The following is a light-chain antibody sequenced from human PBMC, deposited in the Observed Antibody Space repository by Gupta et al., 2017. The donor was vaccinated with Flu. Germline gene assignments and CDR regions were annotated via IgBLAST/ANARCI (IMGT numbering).Light chain of an antibody. CDR1: QSVATN. Sequence: ETLMTQSPGTLSLSQGERATLSCRASQSVATNLAWYQHKPGQTPRLLIFGASTRATGIPARFSGSGSGTDFTLTISSLQSEDFAVYYCQHYNNWPLSFGGGTKVEIK. J-gene: IGKJ4*01. CDR3: QHYNNWPLS. V-gene: IGKV3-15*01. CDR2: GAS.